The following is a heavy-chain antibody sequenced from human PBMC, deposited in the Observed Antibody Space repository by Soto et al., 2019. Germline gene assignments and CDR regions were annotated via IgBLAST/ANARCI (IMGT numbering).Heavy chain of an antibody. CDR2: ISYDGSNK. D-gene: IGHD5-12*01. CDR3: AKRCLRGGYYYGMDV. V-gene: IGHV3-30*18. J-gene: IGHJ6*02. Sequence: PGGSLRLSCAASGFTFSGYGMHWVRQAPGKGLEWVAVISYDGSNKYYADSVKGRFTISRDNSKNTLYLQMNSLRAEDTAVYYCAKRCLRGGYYYGMDVWGQGTTVTVSS. CDR1: GFTFSGYG.